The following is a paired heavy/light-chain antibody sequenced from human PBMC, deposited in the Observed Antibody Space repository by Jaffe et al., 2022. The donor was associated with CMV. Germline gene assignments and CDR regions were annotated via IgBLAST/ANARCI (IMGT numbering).Light chain of an antibody. V-gene: IGKV3-11*01. CDR1: QSVSSY. CDR2: DAS. Sequence: EIVLTQSPATLSLSPGERATLSCRASQSVSSYLAWYQQKPGQAPRLLIYDASNRATGIPARFSGSGSGTDFTLTISSLEPEDFAVYYCQQRSNWPTFGQGTKVEIK. CDR3: QQRSNWPT. J-gene: IGKJ1*01.
Heavy chain of an antibody. CDR3: ARGARRYYYDSRNFDY. CDR1: GYTFTSYG. D-gene: IGHD3-22*01. Sequence: QVQLVQSGAEVKKPGASVKVSCKASGYTFTSYGISWVRQAPGQGLEWMGWISAYNGNTNYAQKLQGRVTMTTDTSTSTAYMELRSLRSDDTAVYYCARGARRYYYDSRNFDYWGQGTLVTVSS. J-gene: IGHJ4*02. CDR2: ISAYNGNT. V-gene: IGHV1-18*04.